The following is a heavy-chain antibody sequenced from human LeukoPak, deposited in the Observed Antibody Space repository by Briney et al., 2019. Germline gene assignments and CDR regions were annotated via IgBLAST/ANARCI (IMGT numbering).Heavy chain of an antibody. D-gene: IGHD3-22*01. V-gene: IGHV4-38-2*01. J-gene: IGHJ4*02. CDR2: VYHSGST. Sequence: PSETLSLTCAVSDYSISSGDYWGWIRQPPGKGLEWIGSVYHSGSTHYSPSLTSRVTISVDTSKNQFSLKLRSVTAADTAVYYCARNDSSGYFDYWGQGTLVPVSS. CDR1: DYSISSGDY. CDR3: ARNDSSGYFDY.